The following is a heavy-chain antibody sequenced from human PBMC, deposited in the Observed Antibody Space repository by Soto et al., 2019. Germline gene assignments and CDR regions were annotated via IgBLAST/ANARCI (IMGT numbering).Heavy chain of an antibody. CDR3: ARLLGRSYSFRHHYALDV. J-gene: IGHJ6*02. Sequence: GGSLILCCAASGFTVSSHCMRWVRPAPGKGLEWDSVINSNNRTYYADSVKGRFTVSRDNSENTVYLEMNSLRAEDTAVYYCARLLGRSYSFRHHYALDVWGQGTTGSVSS. CDR2: INSNNRT. V-gene: IGHV3-53*01. D-gene: IGHD3-16*01. CDR1: GFTVSSHC.